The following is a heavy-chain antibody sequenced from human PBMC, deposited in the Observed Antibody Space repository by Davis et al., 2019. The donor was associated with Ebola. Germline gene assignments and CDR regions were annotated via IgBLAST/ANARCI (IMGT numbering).Heavy chain of an antibody. J-gene: IGHJ4*02. V-gene: IGHV3-49*04. CDR2: IRSKAYGGTT. CDR3: TRYDYGGNFDY. D-gene: IGHD4-23*01. CDR1: GFTFGDYA. Sequence: PGGSLRLSCTASGFTFGDYAMSWVRQAPGKGLEWVGFIRSKAYGGTTEYAASVKGRFTISRDDSKSIAYLQMNSLKTEDTAVYYCTRYDYGGNFDYWGQGTLVTVSS.